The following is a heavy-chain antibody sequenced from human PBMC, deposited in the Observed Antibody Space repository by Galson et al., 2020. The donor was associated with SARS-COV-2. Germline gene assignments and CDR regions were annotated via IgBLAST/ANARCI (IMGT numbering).Heavy chain of an antibody. CDR3: ARRVVRGPNYYYYYMDV. CDR2: IKQDGSEK. CDR1: GFTFSSYW. Sequence: QLGESLKISCAASGFTFSSYWMSWVRQAPGKGLEWVANIKQDGSEKYYVDSVKGRFTISRDNAKNSLYLQMNSLRAEDTAVYYCARRVVRGPNYYYYYMDVWGKGTTVTISS. V-gene: IGHV3-7*01. D-gene: IGHD3-10*01. J-gene: IGHJ6*03.